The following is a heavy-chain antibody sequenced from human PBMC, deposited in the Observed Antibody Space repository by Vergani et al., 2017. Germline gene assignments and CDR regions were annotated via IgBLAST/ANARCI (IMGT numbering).Heavy chain of an antibody. CDR1: GFTFSSYE. CDR3: AREIGGRELYYYDSSGSNGPYGMDV. J-gene: IGHJ6*02. CDR2: ISSSGSTI. D-gene: IGHD3-22*01. Sequence: EVQLVESGGGLVQPGGSLRLSCAASGFTFSSYEMNWVRQAPGKGLEWVSYISSSGSTIYYADSVKGRFTISRDNAKNSLYLQMNSLRAEDTAVYYCAREIGGRELYYYDSSGSNGPYGMDVWGQGTTVTVSS. V-gene: IGHV3-48*03.